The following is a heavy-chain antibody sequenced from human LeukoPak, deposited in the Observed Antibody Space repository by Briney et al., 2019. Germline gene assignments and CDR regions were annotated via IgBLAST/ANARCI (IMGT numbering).Heavy chain of an antibody. CDR3: ATRSGSYSGFAFDI. V-gene: IGHV4-59*01. D-gene: IGHD1-26*01. J-gene: IGHJ3*02. CDR1: GGSFSSYY. Sequence: SETLSLTCTVSGGSFSSYYWSWIRQPPGKGLEWIGYIYYSGSTNYNPSLRSRVTIPLDTSKNQLSLKLSSVTPADTAVYYCATRSGSYSGFAFDIWGQGTMVTVSS. CDR2: IYYSGST.